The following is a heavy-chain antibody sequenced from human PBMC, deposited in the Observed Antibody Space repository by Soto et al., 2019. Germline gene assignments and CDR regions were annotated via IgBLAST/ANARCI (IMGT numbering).Heavy chain of an antibody. CDR2: IYYSGST. CDR3: ARDSTRKVVPAAPYYYYGMDV. V-gene: IGHV4-59*01. J-gene: IGHJ6*02. Sequence: SETLSLTRTVSGGSISSYYWSWIRQPPGKGLEWIGYIYYSGSTNYNPSLKSRVTISVDTSKNQFSLKLSSLRSEDTAVYYCARDSTRKVVPAAPYYYYGMDVWGQGTTVTVSS. CDR1: GGSISSYY. D-gene: IGHD2-2*01.